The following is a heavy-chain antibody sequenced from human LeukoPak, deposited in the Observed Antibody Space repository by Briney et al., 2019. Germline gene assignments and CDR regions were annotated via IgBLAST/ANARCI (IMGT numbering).Heavy chain of an antibody. CDR1: GFTFGSYS. V-gene: IGHV3-48*04. D-gene: IGHD6-13*01. CDR2: ISGSSSTI. J-gene: IGHJ6*03. Sequence: GGSLRLSCAASGFTFGSYSMNWVRQAPGKGLEWISYISGSSSTIYYADSVKGRFTISRDNAKNSLYLQMNSLRAEDTAVYYCARAQDSSSWSYYYYYYMDVWGKGTTVTISS. CDR3: ARAQDSSSWSYYYYYYMDV.